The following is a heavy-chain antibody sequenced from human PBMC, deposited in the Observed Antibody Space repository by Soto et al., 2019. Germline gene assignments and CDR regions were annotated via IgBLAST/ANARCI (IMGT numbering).Heavy chain of an antibody. D-gene: IGHD2-8*01. CDR1: GFSFSHYG. Sequence: PGGSLRLSCATSGFSFSHYGIHWVRQTPGKGLEWVAVVWFDGRDEYYADSVKGRFTISRDSSKFTVYLQMNTLRVGETAVYYCARDGTNRYFDHWGQGSLVTVSS. V-gene: IGHV3-33*01. CDR3: ARDGTNRYFDH. CDR2: VWFDGRDE. J-gene: IGHJ4*02.